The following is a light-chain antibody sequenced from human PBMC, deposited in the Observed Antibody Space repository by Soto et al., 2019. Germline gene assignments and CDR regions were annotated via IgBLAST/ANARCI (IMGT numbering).Light chain of an antibody. CDR1: RSISTY. J-gene: IGKJ2*01. CDR2: GAS. CDR3: QQTCTTPRI. Sequence: DIQMTQSPSSLSASVGDRVTITCRASRSISTYLHWYQQKPGKAPKLLIYGASILQSGVPSTFSGSESETDFTLTISSLQPEDFATYCCQQTCTTPRIFGQWTKLEIK. V-gene: IGKV1-39*01.